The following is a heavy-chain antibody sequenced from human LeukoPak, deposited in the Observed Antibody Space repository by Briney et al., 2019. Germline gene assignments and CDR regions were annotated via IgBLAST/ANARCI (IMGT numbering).Heavy chain of an antibody. Sequence: ASVKVSCKASGYTFTSYYVHWVRQAPGQGLEWMGIINPSGGSTSYAQKFQGRVTMTRDTSTSTVYMELSSLRSEDTAVYYCARDMNWNGQAGYFDYWGQGTLVTVSS. CDR2: INPSGGST. J-gene: IGHJ4*02. CDR3: ARDMNWNGQAGYFDY. V-gene: IGHV1-46*01. CDR1: GYTFTSYY. D-gene: IGHD1-1*01.